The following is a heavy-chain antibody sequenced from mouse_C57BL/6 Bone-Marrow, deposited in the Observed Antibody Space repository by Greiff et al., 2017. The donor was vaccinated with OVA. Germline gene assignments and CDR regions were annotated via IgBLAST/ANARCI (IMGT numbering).Heavy chain of an antibody. CDR1: GYTFTSYW. CDR3: TRLLAPFYDAMDY. Sequence: QLQQSGTVLARPGASVKMSCKTSGYTFTSYWMHWVKQRPGQGLEWIGAIYPGNSDTSYNQKFKGKAKLTAVTSASTAYMELSSLTNEDSAVYYCTRLLAPFYDAMDYWGQGTSVTVSS. V-gene: IGHV1-5*01. J-gene: IGHJ4*01. CDR2: IYPGNSDT. D-gene: IGHD2-12*01.